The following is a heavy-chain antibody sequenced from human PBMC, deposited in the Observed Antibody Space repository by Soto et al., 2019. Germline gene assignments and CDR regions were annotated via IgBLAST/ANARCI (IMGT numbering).Heavy chain of an antibody. V-gene: IGHV3-21*01. J-gene: IGHJ3*01. CDR3: AKAPGGGFDL. CDR2: IGTSGSYI. D-gene: IGHD3-16*01. Sequence: GSLRLSCAVSGFIFSRYSMNWVRQAPGKGLEWVSSIGTSGSYIYDTDSVRGRFTISRDNTKNSLYLQMNSLRAEDTAVYYCAKAPGGGFDLWGQGTMVTVSS. CDR1: GFIFSRYS.